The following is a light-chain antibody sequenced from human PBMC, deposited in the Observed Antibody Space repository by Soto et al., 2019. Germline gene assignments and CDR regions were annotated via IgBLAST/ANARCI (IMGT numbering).Light chain of an antibody. CDR1: QTVSSSY. Sequence: IEMTQSPATLPVSPGERATLSCRASQTVSSSYLAWYQHKPGQAPRLLIYGASSRATGIPDRFSGSGSGTDFTLTISRLEPEDLAVYYCQQYGSSPATFGQGTKVE. J-gene: IGKJ1*01. V-gene: IGKV3-20*01. CDR2: GAS. CDR3: QQYGSSPAT.